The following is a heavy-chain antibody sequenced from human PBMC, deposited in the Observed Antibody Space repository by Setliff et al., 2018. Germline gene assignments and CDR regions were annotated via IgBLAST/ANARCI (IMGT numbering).Heavy chain of an antibody. CDR3: ARGREWLVRVDI. CDR2: ISANNGHT. CDR1: GYIFSTYG. J-gene: IGHJ3*02. Sequence: ASVKVSCKASGYIFSTYGITWVRQAPGQGLEWMGWISANNGHTNYAQKFQGRVTMTRDTSISTAYMELSRLRSDDTAVYYCARGREWLVRVDIWGQGTMVTVSS. V-gene: IGHV1-18*01. D-gene: IGHD6-19*01.